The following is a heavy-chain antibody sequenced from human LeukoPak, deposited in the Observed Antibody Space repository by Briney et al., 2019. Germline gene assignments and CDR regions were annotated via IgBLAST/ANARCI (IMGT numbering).Heavy chain of an antibody. V-gene: IGHV1-18*01. Sequence: GASVKVSCKASGDTFTTYGITWVRQAPGQGLEWMGWISGYNGNTEYTQKFQGRVAMTRDTSTSTAYMELRSLRSDDTAVYYCARGSSCSGNTCYAAHFDSWGQGTLVTVSS. CDR2: ISGYNGNT. J-gene: IGHJ4*02. CDR3: ARGSSCSGNTCYAAHFDS. D-gene: IGHD2-15*01. CDR1: GDTFTTYG.